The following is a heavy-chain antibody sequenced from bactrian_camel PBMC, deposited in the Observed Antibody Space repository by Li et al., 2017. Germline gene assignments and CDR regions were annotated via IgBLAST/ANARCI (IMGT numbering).Heavy chain of an antibody. D-gene: IGHD2*01. Sequence: HVQLVESGGGSVQAGGSLRLSCAASAYVYGSKCVGWFRQASGKQREGIAAIYTVTGSTYYTDAVKGRSTISHDAAKNSVDLQMNSLKPDDTAVYYCKATDRGSSYGQWCSGRNSWGQGTQVTVS. CDR3: KATDRGSSYGQWCSGRNS. V-gene: IGHV3S53*01. CDR2: IYTVTGST. J-gene: IGHJ6*01. CDR1: AYVYGSKC.